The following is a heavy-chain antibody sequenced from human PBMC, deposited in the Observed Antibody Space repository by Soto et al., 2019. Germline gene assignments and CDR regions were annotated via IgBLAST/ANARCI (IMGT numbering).Heavy chain of an antibody. Sequence: QVQLQESGPGLVKPSQTLSLTCTVSGGSISSGDYYWSWIRQPPGKGLEWIGYIYYSGSTYYNPSLKSRVTISVDTSKNQFSLKLSSVTAADTAVYYCAREVNYSNYWRVDWFDPWGQGTLVTVSS. CDR2: IYYSGST. CDR3: AREVNYSNYWRVDWFDP. V-gene: IGHV4-30-4*01. CDR1: GGSISSGDYY. D-gene: IGHD4-4*01. J-gene: IGHJ5*02.